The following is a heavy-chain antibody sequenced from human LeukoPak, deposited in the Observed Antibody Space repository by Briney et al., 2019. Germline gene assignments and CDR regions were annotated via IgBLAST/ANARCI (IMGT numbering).Heavy chain of an antibody. Sequence: GASVKVSCKASGYTFTSYGISWVRQAPGQGLEWMGWISAYNGNTNYAQKLQGRVTMTTDTSTSTAYMELRSLRSDDTAVYYCARDWFVQTAGMAVAGTGDYWGQGTLVTVSS. CDR2: ISAYNGNT. J-gene: IGHJ4*02. CDR3: ARDWFVQTAGMAVAGTGDY. D-gene: IGHD6-19*01. V-gene: IGHV1-18*01. CDR1: GYTFTSYG.